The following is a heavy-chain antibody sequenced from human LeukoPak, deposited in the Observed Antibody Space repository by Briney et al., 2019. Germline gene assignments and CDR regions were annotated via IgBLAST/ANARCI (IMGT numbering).Heavy chain of an antibody. V-gene: IGHV3-30*18. Sequence: PGRSLRLSCAASGFTFSSYGMHWVRQAPGKGLEWVAVISYDGSNKYYADSVKGRFTISRDNSKNTLFLQMNSLRAEDTAVYYCAKDINSDLSFDYWGQGTLVTVSS. D-gene: IGHD4-23*01. CDR2: ISYDGSNK. CDR3: AKDINSDLSFDY. CDR1: GFTFSSYG. J-gene: IGHJ4*02.